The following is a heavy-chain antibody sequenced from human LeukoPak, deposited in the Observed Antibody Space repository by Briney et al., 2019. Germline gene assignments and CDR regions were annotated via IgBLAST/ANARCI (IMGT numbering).Heavy chain of an antibody. V-gene: IGHV1-69*04. CDR1: GGTFSSYA. CDR3: ARTCGGDCFNAFDI. D-gene: IGHD2-21*02. J-gene: IGHJ3*02. Sequence: SVKVSCKASGGTFSSYAISWVRQAPGQGLEWMGRIIPILGIANYAQKFQGRVTITADKSTSTAYMELSSLRSDDTAVYYCARTCGGDCFNAFDIWGQGTMVTVSS. CDR2: IIPILGIA.